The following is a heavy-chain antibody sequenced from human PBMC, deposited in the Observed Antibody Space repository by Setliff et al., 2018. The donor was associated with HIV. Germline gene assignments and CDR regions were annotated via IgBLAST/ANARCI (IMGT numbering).Heavy chain of an antibody. CDR2: LYPSGST. CDR1: GGSMSPYY. CDR3: ARHPPYCSGGSCYRGRGYYFDY. D-gene: IGHD2-15*01. J-gene: IGHJ4*02. V-gene: IGHV4-4*07. Sequence: PSETLSLTCSVSGGSMSPYYWSWIRQPAGKGLEWIGRLYPSGSTIYNPSLRSRVTLSVDTSKNQFSLKLSSVTAADTAVYYCARHPPYCSGGSCYRGRGYYFDYWGQGTLVTVSS.